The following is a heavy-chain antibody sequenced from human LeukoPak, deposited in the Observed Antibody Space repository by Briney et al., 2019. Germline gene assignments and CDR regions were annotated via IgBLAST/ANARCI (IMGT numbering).Heavy chain of an antibody. D-gene: IGHD5-18*01. CDR3: ARDGTASLIGRNWFDP. CDR2: IKQDESEK. V-gene: IGHV3-7*01. J-gene: IGHJ5*02. CDR1: GFTFSWFW. Sequence: GGSLRLSCAASGFTFSWFWMTWVRQAPGKGLEWVANIKQDESEKYYADSVKGRFTISRDNAKNSLYLQMNSLRAEDTAVYYCARDGTASLIGRNWFDPWGQGTLVTVSS.